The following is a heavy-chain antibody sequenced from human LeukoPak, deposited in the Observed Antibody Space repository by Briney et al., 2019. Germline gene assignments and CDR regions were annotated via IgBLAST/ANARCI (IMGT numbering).Heavy chain of an antibody. Sequence: GTSVKVSCKASGFTFTSSAMQWVRQARGQRLEWIGWIVVGSGNTNYAQKFQGRVTITRDMSTSTAYMELSSLRSEDTAVYYCAAVFEWELSQSYYFDYWGHGTLVTVSS. CDR1: GFTFTSSA. CDR2: IVVGSGNT. D-gene: IGHD1-26*01. CDR3: AAVFEWELSQSYYFDY. J-gene: IGHJ4*01. V-gene: IGHV1-58*02.